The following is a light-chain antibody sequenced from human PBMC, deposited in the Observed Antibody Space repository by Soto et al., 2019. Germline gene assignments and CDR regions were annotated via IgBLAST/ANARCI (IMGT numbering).Light chain of an antibody. Sequence: EIVLTQSPATLSLSPGERATLSCRASQSVSNFLAWYQQKPGQGPRLLIYDASNRATGVPPRFSGSGSGTDFTLTISSLEPEDFAVYYCHECSNWPGLTFGGGTKVEIK. J-gene: IGKJ4*01. CDR2: DAS. V-gene: IGKV3-11*01. CDR3: HECSNWPGLT. CDR1: QSVSNF.